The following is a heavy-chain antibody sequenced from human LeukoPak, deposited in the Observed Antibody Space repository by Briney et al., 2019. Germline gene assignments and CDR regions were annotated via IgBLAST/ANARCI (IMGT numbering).Heavy chain of an antibody. J-gene: IGHJ4*02. CDR3: ARDRTLDY. Sequence: PGGSLRLSCAASGFTFSSCAMHWVRQAPGKGLEWVAVISYDGSNKYYADSVKGRITISRDNSKNTLYLQMNSLRAEDTAVYYCARDRTLDYWGQGTLVTVSS. CDR2: ISYDGSNK. V-gene: IGHV3-30-3*01. CDR1: GFTFSSCA.